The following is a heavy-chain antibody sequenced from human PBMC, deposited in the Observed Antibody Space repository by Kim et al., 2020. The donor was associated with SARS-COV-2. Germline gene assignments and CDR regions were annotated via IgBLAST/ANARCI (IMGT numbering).Heavy chain of an antibody. D-gene: IGHD6-13*01. V-gene: IGHV3-15*01. Sequence: GGSLRLSCAASGFTFSNAWMSWVRQAPGKGLEWVGRIKSKTDGGTTDYAAPVKGRFTISRDDSKHTLYLQMNSLKTEDTAVYYCTTEGSSWSYYYYYYGMDVWGQGTTVTVSS. CDR1: GFTFSNAW. CDR3: TTEGSSWSYYYYYYGMDV. CDR2: IKSKTDGGTT. J-gene: IGHJ6*02.